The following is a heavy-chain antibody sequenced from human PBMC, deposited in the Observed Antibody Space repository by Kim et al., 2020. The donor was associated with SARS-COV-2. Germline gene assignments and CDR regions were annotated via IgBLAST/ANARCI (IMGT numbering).Heavy chain of an antibody. CDR2: INPNSGGT. V-gene: IGHV1-2*06. J-gene: IGHJ6*02. CDR3: ARGRREYYYYGMDV. Sequence: ASVKVSCQASGYTFTGYYMHWVRQAPGQGLEWMGRINPNSGGTNYAQKFQGRVTMTRDTSISTAYMELSRLRSDDTAVYYCARGRREYYYYGMDVWGQGTTVTVSS. CDR1: GYTFTGYY.